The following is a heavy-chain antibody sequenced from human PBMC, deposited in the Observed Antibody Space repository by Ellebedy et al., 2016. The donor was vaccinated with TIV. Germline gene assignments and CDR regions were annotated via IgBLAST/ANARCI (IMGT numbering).Heavy chain of an antibody. J-gene: IGHJ4*02. CDR2: IIPIFGTA. D-gene: IGHD4-17*01. CDR1: GYTFTSYD. Sequence: SVTVSCXASGYTFTSYDINWVRQATGQGLEWMGGIIPIFGTANYAQKFQGRVTITADESTSTAYMELSSLRSEDTAVYYCARDKHYGDYFFDYWGQGTLVTVSS. CDR3: ARDKHYGDYFFDY. V-gene: IGHV1-69*13.